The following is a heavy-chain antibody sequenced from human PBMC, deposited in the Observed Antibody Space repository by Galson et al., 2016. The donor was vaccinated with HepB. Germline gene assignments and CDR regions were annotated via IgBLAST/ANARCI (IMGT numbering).Heavy chain of an antibody. V-gene: IGHV4-31*03. CDR1: GGSISSGGYY. Sequence: TLSLTCTVSGGSISSGGYYWSWIRQHPGKGLEWIGYIFYSGSTYYNPSLQSRITISLDTSKNHFSLRLSSVTAADTAVYYCARVLQGGFLGEAFDIWGQGTMVTVSS. J-gene: IGHJ3*02. CDR3: ARVLQGGFLGEAFDI. CDR2: IFYSGST. D-gene: IGHD3-3*01.